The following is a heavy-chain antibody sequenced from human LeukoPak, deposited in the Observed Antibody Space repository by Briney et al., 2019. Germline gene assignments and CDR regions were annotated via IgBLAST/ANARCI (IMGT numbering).Heavy chain of an antibody. J-gene: IGHJ4*02. CDR3: ARRMLTMIVVVISYESYYFDY. D-gene: IGHD3-22*01. CDR2: INHSGST. V-gene: IGHV4-34*01. Sequence: SSETLSLTCAVYGGSFSGYYWSWIRQPPGEGLEWIGEINHSGSTNYNPSLKSRVTISVDTSKNQFSLNLSSVTAADTAVYYCARRMLTMIVVVISYESYYFDYWGQGTLVTVSS. CDR1: GGSFSGYY.